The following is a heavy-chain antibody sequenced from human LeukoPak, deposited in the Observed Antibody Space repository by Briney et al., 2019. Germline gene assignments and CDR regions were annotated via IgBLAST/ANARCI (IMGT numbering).Heavy chain of an antibody. CDR1: GFTFTSSA. Sequence: SVKVSCKASGFTFTSSAVQGARQARGQRPEWIGCIVVGSGNTNYAQKFQERVTITRDMSTSTAYMELSSLRSEDTAVYYCAAGNGDYFDYWGQGTLVTVSS. CDR3: AAGNGDYFDY. CDR2: IVVGSGNT. J-gene: IGHJ4*02. D-gene: IGHD4-17*01. V-gene: IGHV1-58*01.